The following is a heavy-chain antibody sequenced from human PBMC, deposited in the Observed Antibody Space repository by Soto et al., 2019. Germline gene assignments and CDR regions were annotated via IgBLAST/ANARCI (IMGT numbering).Heavy chain of an antibody. CDR1: GYPVTAYY. CDR3: ARGGGVGVAGSAAFDM. J-gene: IGHJ3*02. D-gene: IGHD3-3*01. V-gene: IGHV1-2*02. Sequence: QLHLVQSGAVVKKPGASVTVSCSASGYPVTAYYMHWVRQAPGRGLEWMGGINPATGAAKYTQTFQGRVTMTRAPSTSTVFMEPSGLTSGDTAVFYWARGGGVGVAGSAAFDMWGQGTLVTVSS. CDR2: INPATGAA.